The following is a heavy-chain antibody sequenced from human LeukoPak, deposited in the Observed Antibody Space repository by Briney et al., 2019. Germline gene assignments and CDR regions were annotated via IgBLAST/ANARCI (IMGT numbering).Heavy chain of an antibody. Sequence: GESLKISCKGSGYSFTSYWIGWVRQMPGKGLEWMGIIYPGDSDTRYSPSFQGQVTISADKSISTAYLQWSSLKASDTAMYYCARLRVDYYDSSGPHRSYRDKTGGFQHWGQGTLVTVSS. D-gene: IGHD3-22*01. CDR3: ARLRVDYYDSSGPHRSYRDKTGGFQH. J-gene: IGHJ1*01. V-gene: IGHV5-51*01. CDR1: GYSFTSYW. CDR2: IYPGDSDT.